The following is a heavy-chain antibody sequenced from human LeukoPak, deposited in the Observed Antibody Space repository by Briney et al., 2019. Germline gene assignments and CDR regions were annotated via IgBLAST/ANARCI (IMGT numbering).Heavy chain of an antibody. CDR2: ISAYNGNT. D-gene: IGHD4-11*01. J-gene: IGHJ3*02. Sequence: YTXTXXGXXXVRXAPXQXXXWMVWISAYNGNTNYAQKLQGRVTMTTDTSTSTAYMELRSLRSDDTAVYYCAREVTGAFDIWGQGTMVTVSS. CDR1: YTXTXXG. CDR3: AREVTGAFDI. V-gene: IGHV1-18*01.